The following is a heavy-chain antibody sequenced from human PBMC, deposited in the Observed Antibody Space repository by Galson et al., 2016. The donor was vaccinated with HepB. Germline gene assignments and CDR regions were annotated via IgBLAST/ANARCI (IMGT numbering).Heavy chain of an antibody. Sequence: SLRLSCAASGFTFSSYSMNWVRQAPGKGLEWVSYISSSSSTIYYADSVKGRFTISRDNAKNSLYLQMNSLRDEETAVYYRARGNRNYDFWSGYYSAYWGKGTLVTVSS. V-gene: IGHV3-48*02. CDR2: ISSSSSTI. D-gene: IGHD3-3*01. CDR3: ARGNRNYDFWSGYYSAY. CDR1: GFTFSSYS. J-gene: IGHJ4*02.